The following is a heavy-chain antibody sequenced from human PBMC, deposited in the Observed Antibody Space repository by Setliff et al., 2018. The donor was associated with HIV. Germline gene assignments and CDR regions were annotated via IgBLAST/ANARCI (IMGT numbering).Heavy chain of an antibody. Sequence: PSETLSLTCTVSGGSISSGSYYWSWIRQPAGKGLEWIGHIYTSGSTYYNPSLKSRVTISTDTSKNQFSLKVRSVTAADTAVYYCARQVTVVGYFETAAGSFNYWGPGTLVTVSS. V-gene: IGHV4-61*09. CDR1: GGSISSGSYY. D-gene: IGHD2-21*01. J-gene: IGHJ4*02. CDR3: ARQVTVVGYFETAAGSFNY. CDR2: IYTSGST.